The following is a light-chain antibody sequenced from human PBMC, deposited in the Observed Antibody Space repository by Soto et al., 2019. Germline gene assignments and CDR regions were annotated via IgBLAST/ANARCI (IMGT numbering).Light chain of an antibody. J-gene: IGKJ2*01. CDR2: AAS. CDR1: QSIKRF. CDR3: QQSYSTPYT. Sequence: DIPMTQSPSSLSASVGDRVTITCRASQSIKRFLNWYQQKPGKAPKLLIFAASTLQSGVPSRFSGSGSGSDTDFTFTISSLQPEDSATYYCQQSYSTPYTFGQGTKLEIE. V-gene: IGKV1-39*01.